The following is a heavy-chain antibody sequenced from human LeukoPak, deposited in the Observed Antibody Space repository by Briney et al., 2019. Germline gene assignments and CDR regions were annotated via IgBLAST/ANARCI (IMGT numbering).Heavy chain of an antibody. CDR1: GFTVSSNY. V-gene: IGHV3-53*01. D-gene: IGHD4-17*01. CDR2: IYSGGST. J-gene: IGHJ4*02. Sequence: PGGSLRLSCAASGFTVSSNYMSWVRQAPGKGLECVSVIYSGGSTYYADSVKGRFTISRDNSKNTLYLQMNSLRAEDTAVYYCARARGYGDYVDYRGQGTLVTVSS. CDR3: ARARGYGDYVDY.